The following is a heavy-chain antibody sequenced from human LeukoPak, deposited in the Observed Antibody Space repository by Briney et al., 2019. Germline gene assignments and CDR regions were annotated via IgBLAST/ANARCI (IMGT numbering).Heavy chain of an antibody. CDR1: GGSISGYY. J-gene: IGHJ6*02. Sequence: PSETLSLTCTVSGGSISGYYWTWTRQPPGKGLEWIGQIHYSGKTDYNPSLRSRITISVDTSKNRMFLKLSSVTAADTAVYYCARFGFYYDIDVWGQGTTVTVSS. CDR2: IHYSGKT. V-gene: IGHV4-59*01. D-gene: IGHD3-16*01. CDR3: ARFGFYYDIDV.